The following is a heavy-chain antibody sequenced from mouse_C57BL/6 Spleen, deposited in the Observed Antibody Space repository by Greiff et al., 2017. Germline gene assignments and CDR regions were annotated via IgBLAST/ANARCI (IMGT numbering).Heavy chain of an antibody. CDR3: ARNYGSTHYFDY. J-gene: IGHJ2*01. CDR1: GFTFSSYT. Sequence: EVKLVESGGGLVKPGGSLKLSCAASGFTFSSYTMSWVRQTPEKRLEWVATISGGGGNTYYPDSVKGRFTISRDNAKNTLYLQMSSLRSEDTALYYWARNYGSTHYFDYWGQGTTLTVSS. V-gene: IGHV5-9*01. D-gene: IGHD1-1*01. CDR2: ISGGGGNT.